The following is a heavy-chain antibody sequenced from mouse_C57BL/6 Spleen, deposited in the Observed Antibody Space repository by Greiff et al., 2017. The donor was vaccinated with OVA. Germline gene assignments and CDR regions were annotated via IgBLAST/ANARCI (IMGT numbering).Heavy chain of an antibody. CDR1: GYTFTDYY. J-gene: IGHJ1*03. V-gene: IGHV1-76*01. CDR2: IYPGSGNT. CDR3: ARGLITTVVAEVYWYFDV. D-gene: IGHD1-1*01. Sequence: QVQLQQSGAELVRPGASVKLSCKASGYTFTDYYINWVKQRPGQGLEWIARIYPGSGNTYYNEKFKGKATLTAEKSSSTAYMQLSSLTSEDSAVYFCARGLITTVVAEVYWYFDVWGTGTTVTVSS.